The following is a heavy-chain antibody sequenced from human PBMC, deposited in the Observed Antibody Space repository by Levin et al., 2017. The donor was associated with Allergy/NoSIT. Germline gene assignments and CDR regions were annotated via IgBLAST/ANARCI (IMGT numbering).Heavy chain of an antibody. D-gene: IGHD3-10*01. V-gene: IGHV3-30*04. J-gene: IGHJ4*02. CDR2: ISFDGRNK. CDR1: GFTFSSYP. CDR3: ARELGSADDY. Sequence: RGESLKISCAASGFTFSSYPMHWVRQAPGKGLQSVAVISFDGRNKYYGDAVKGRFTISRDDSKRTLYLQMNSLRREDTAVYYCARELGSADDYWGQGTLVTVSS.